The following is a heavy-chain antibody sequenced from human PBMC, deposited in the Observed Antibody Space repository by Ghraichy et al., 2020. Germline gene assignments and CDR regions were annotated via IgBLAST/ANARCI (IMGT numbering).Heavy chain of an antibody. CDR2: IKQDGSET. J-gene: IGHJ4*02. V-gene: IGHV3-7*01. Sequence: GESLNISCAASGFTFSSYWMTWVRQAPGKGLEGVANIKQDGSETHYVDSGKGGFTISRDNAKNSLYLQMNSLRADDTAVYYCTGDPDSGDDYWGQGTLVTVSS. CDR1: GFTFSSYW. D-gene: IGHD3-10*01. CDR3: TGDPDSGDDY.